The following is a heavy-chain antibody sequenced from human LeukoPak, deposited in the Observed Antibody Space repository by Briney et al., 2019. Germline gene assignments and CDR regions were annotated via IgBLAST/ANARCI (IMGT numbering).Heavy chain of an antibody. J-gene: IGHJ5*02. CDR1: GFTFSSYA. CDR2: ISYDGSNK. Sequence: GRSLRLSCAASGFTFSSYAMHWVRQAPGKGLEWVAVISYDGSNKYYADSVKGRFTISRDNSKNTLYLQMNSLRAEDTAVYYCARESIAVASWFDPWGQGTLVTVSS. CDR3: ARESIAVASWFDP. V-gene: IGHV3-30-3*01. D-gene: IGHD6-19*01.